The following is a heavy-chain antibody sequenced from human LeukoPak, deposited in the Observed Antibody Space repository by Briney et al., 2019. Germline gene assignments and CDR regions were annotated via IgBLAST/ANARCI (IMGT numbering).Heavy chain of an antibody. CDR3: ARESVYNWNRLPGYYFDY. Sequence: PGGSLRLSCAASGFTFSDYYMSWLRQAPGKGLEWVSYISSSGSTIYYADSVKGRFTISRDNAKNSLYLQMNSLRAEDTAVYYCARESVYNWNRLPGYYFDYWGQGTLVTVSS. J-gene: IGHJ4*02. D-gene: IGHD1-20*01. CDR1: GFTFSDYY. V-gene: IGHV3-11*04. CDR2: ISSSGSTI.